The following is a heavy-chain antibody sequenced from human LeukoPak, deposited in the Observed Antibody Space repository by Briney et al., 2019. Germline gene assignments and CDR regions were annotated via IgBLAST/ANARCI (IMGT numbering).Heavy chain of an antibody. CDR2: IIPIFGTA. Sequence: ALVKVSCKASGGTFSSYAISWVRQAPGQGLEWMARIIPIFGTANYAQKFQGRVTITTDESTSTAYMELSSLRSEDTAVYYCARDGWGYDSSGYYYPLGYFDYWGQGTLVTVSS. CDR3: ARDGWGYDSSGYYYPLGYFDY. J-gene: IGHJ4*02. D-gene: IGHD3-22*01. V-gene: IGHV1-69*05. CDR1: GGTFSSYA.